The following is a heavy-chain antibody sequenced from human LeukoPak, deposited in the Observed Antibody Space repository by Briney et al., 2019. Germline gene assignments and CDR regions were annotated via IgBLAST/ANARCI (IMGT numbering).Heavy chain of an antibody. D-gene: IGHD1-7*01. CDR1: GYSISSGYY. Sequence: SETLSPTCTVSGYSISSGYYWGWIRQPPGKGLEWIGSIYHSGSTYYNPSLKSRVTISVDTSKNQFSLKLSSVTAADTAVYYCARDGITGTGIDYWGQGTLVTVSS. CDR3: ARDGITGTGIDY. V-gene: IGHV4-38-2*02. J-gene: IGHJ4*02. CDR2: IYHSGST.